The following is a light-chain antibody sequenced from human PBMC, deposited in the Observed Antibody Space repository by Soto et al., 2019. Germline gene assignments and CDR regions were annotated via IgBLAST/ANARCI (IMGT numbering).Light chain of an antibody. J-gene: IGKJ3*01. CDR3: QQYNSYPFT. CDR1: QSISSW. CDR2: KAS. Sequence: DIQMTQSPSTLSASVGDRVTITCRASQSISSWLAWYQQKPGKAPKLLIYKASSLESGVPSRFSGSGSGTVFTLTISSLQPDDSATYYCQQYNSYPFTFGPGTKVDIK. V-gene: IGKV1-5*03.